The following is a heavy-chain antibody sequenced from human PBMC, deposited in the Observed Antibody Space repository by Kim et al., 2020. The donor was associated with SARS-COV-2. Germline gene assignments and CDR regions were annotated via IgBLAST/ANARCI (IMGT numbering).Heavy chain of an antibody. J-gene: IGHJ6*02. CDR1: GGSISSSSYY. CDR2: IYYSGST. Sequence: SETLSLTCTVSGGSISSSSYYWGWIRQPPGKGLEWIGSIYYSGSTYYNPSLKSRVTISVDTSKNQFSLKLSSVTAADTAVYYCARQVINYDFWSGYYKGPIGVWRQGTTVTVSS. D-gene: IGHD3-3*01. CDR3: ARQVINYDFWSGYYKGPIGV. V-gene: IGHV4-39*01.